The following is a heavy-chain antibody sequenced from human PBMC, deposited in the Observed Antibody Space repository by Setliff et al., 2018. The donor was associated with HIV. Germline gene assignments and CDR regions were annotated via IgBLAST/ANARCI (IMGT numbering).Heavy chain of an antibody. J-gene: IGHJ3*02. D-gene: IGHD2-21*02. Sequence: SETLSLTCTVSGVSISSANYYWSWIRQPPGKGLEWIGYIYYNGNAYYYNPSLKSRTTISLDTSMNQFSLKLTSVTAADTAVYYCAREVDVVTTSDAFDIWGQGTMVTVSS. CDR1: GVSISSANYY. V-gene: IGHV4-30-4*08. CDR2: IYYNGNAY. CDR3: AREVDVVTTSDAFDI.